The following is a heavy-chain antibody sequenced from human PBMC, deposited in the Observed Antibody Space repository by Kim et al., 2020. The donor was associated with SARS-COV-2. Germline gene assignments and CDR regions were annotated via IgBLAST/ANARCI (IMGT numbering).Heavy chain of an antibody. V-gene: IGHV3-74*01. Sequence: GGSLRLSCAASGFTFSSYWMHWVRQAPGKGLVWVSRINSDGSSTSYADSVKGRFTISRDNAKNTLYLQMNSLRAEDTAVYYCARDRLGYCGGDCPDPGLDYWGQGTLVTVSS. CDR2: INSDGSST. CDR3: ARDRLGYCGGDCPDPGLDY. J-gene: IGHJ4*02. CDR1: GFTFSSYW. D-gene: IGHD2-21*02.